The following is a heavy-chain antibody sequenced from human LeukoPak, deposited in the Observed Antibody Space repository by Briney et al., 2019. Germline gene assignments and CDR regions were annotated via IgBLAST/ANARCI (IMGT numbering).Heavy chain of an antibody. Sequence: GGSLRLSCAASGFTFSRSAMHWVRQPPGKGLEWVSGISWNSGSIDYADSVKGRFTISRDNAKNSLYLQMNSLRVEDTAFYYCAKDNRRHYTSGPNPDSLHWGQGALVTVSS. CDR1: GFTFSRSA. CDR2: ISWNSGSI. V-gene: IGHV3-9*01. CDR3: AKDNRRHYTSGPNPDSLH. J-gene: IGHJ4*02. D-gene: IGHD6-19*01.